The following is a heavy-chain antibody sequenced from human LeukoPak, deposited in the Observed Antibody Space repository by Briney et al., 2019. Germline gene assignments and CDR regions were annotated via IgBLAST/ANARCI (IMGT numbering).Heavy chain of an antibody. CDR1: GDSVTSGGYF. D-gene: IGHD2-21*02. CDR3: ARVVVVTSSPDAFDI. CDR2: ISNSGTT. J-gene: IGHJ3*02. V-gene: IGHV4-31*03. Sequence: SETLSLTCTVSGDSVTSGGYFWTWIRHHPGKGLEWIGYISNSGTTSYNPSLKSRVSISVDTSNNQFSLSLSSVTAADTAVYYCARVVVVTSSPDAFDIWGQGTMVAVSS.